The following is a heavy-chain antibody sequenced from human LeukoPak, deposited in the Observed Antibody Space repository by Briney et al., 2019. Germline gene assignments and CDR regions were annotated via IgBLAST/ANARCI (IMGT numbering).Heavy chain of an antibody. Sequence: GGSLRLSCAASGLTVTSNYMSWVRRAPGKGLEWVSVIYRSGPTYYADSVRGRFTISRDNSKNTLYLQMNSLRAEDTAVYYCARDAYVDSEAVRWFDPWGQGTLVTVSS. J-gene: IGHJ5*02. CDR3: ARDAYVDSEAVRWFDP. CDR1: GLTVTSNY. D-gene: IGHD4-17*01. CDR2: IYRSGPT. V-gene: IGHV3-66*01.